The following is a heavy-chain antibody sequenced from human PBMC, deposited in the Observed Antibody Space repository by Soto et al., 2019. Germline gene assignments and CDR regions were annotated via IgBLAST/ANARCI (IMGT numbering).Heavy chain of an antibody. CDR1: GYTFTSYG. Sequence: ASVKVSCKASGYTFTSYGISWVRQAPGQGLEWMGWISAYNGNTNYAQKLQGRVTMTTNTSTSTAYMEPRSLRSDDPAVYYGARLGVDFWSDYPHYGMEVWGQGTTVSV. J-gene: IGHJ6*02. V-gene: IGHV1-18*01. CDR3: ARLGVDFWSDYPHYGMEV. D-gene: IGHD3-3*01. CDR2: ISAYNGNT.